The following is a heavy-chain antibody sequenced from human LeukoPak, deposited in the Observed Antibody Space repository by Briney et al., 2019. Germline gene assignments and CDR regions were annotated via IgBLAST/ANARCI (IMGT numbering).Heavy chain of an antibody. Sequence: SETLSLTCAVYGGSFSGYYWSWLRQPPGKGLEWIGEINHSGSTNYNPSLKSRVTISVDTSKNQFSLKLSSVTAADTAVYYCARVTRGSSVDYWGQGTLVTVSS. CDR3: ARVTRGSSVDY. CDR1: GGSFSGYY. V-gene: IGHV4-34*01. J-gene: IGHJ4*02. D-gene: IGHD1-26*01. CDR2: INHSGST.